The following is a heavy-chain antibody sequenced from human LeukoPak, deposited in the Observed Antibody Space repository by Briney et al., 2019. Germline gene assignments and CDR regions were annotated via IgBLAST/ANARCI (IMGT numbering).Heavy chain of an antibody. CDR2: INPNSGGT. CDR1: GYTFTGYY. D-gene: IGHD4-17*01. V-gene: IGHV1-2*02. Sequence: ASVKVSCKASGYTFTGYYMHWVRQAPGQGLEWMGWINPNSGGTNYAQKLQGRVTMTTDTSTSTAYMELRSLRSDDTAVYYCARGGDDYVYYYYYGMDVWGQGITVTVSS. CDR3: ARGGDDYVYYYYYGMDV. J-gene: IGHJ6*02.